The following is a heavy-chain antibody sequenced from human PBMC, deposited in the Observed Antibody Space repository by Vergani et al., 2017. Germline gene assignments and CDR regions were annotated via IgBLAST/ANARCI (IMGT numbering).Heavy chain of an antibody. CDR1: GGTFSSYT. J-gene: IGHJ3*02. CDR3: ARDFPAWEGSSGWYSGAFDI. V-gene: IGHV1-69*08. Sequence: QVQLVQSGAEVKKPGSSVKVSCKASGGTFSSYTISWVRQAPGQGLEWMGRIIPILGIANYAQKLQGRVTITADKSTSTAYMELSSLRSEDTAVYYCARDFPAWEGSSGWYSGAFDIWGQGTMVTVSS. D-gene: IGHD6-19*01. CDR2: IIPILGIA.